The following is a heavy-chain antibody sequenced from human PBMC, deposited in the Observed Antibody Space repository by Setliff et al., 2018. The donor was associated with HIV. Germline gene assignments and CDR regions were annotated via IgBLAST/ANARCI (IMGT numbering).Heavy chain of an antibody. CDR2: INHSGST. D-gene: IGHD6-13*01. CDR3: AGGEVRSRYVSSRAPFYHYYYYMDV. V-gene: IGHV4-34*01. J-gene: IGHJ6*03. Sequence: ETLSLTCAVYGGSFSGYYWSWIRQPPGKGLEWIGEINHSGSTNYNPSLKSRVTISVDTSKNQFSLKLSSVTAADTAVYYCAGGEVRSRYVSSRAPFYHYYYYMDVWGKGTTVTVSS. CDR1: GGSFSGYY.